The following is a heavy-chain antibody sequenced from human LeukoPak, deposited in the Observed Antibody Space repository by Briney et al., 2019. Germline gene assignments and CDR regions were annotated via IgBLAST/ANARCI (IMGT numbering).Heavy chain of an antibody. J-gene: IGHJ4*02. CDR3: WLEKVVAAYFDS. V-gene: IGHV4-39*07. D-gene: IGHD2-15*01. CDR1: GGSISSTGSF. CDR2: IYSGGIT. Sequence: PSETLSLTCTVSGGSISSTGSFWGWIRQPPGKGLEWIGSIYSGGITYYNPSLKSRVTISEDTDKNQFSLKMTSMTAADTAIYYCWLEKVVAAYFDSWGQGTLVTVSS.